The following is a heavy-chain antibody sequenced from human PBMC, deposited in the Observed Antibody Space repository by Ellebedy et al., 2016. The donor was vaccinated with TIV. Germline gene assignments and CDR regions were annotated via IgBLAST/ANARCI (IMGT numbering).Heavy chain of an antibody. V-gene: IGHV3-9*01. J-gene: IGHJ6*03. D-gene: IGHD2-15*01. CDR2: ISWNSGSI. CDR3: AKDTASGGSCYSCYYYYYMDV. Sequence: GGSLRLSXAASGFTFDDYAMHWVRQAPGKGLEWASGISWNSGSIGCADSVKGRFTISRDNAKNSLYLQMNSLRAEDTALYYCAKDTASGGSCYSCYYYYYMDVWGKGTTVTVSS. CDR1: GFTFDDYA.